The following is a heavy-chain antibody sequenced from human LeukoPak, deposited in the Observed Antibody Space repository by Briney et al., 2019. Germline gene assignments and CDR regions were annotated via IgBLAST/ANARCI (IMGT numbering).Heavy chain of an antibody. Sequence: GVSLRLSCAASGFTFSSYALNWVRQAPGKGLEWVSYISSRGSTIYYADSLKGRFTISRDNAKNSLYLQMNSLRAEDTAVYYCARGGSRGMDVWGQGTTVTVSS. J-gene: IGHJ6*02. CDR2: ISSRGSTI. CDR1: GFTFSSYA. V-gene: IGHV3-48*03. D-gene: IGHD1-26*01. CDR3: ARGGSRGMDV.